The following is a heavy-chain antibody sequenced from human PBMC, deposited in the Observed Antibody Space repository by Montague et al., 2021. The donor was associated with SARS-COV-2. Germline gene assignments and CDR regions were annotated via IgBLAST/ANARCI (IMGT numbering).Heavy chain of an antibody. CDR2: IYHYGSA. V-gene: IGHV4-59*08. D-gene: IGHD7-27*01. Sequence: SGTLSLTCSVSGGSISSSYWSWIRQPPGKGLEWIGYIYHYGSAKYNPSPKSRVTISVDTSKNQFSLKLSSVTAVDTAVHYCARHANWDWYYFDYWGQGTLVTVSS. CDR1: GGSISSSY. CDR3: ARHANWDWYYFDY. J-gene: IGHJ4*02.